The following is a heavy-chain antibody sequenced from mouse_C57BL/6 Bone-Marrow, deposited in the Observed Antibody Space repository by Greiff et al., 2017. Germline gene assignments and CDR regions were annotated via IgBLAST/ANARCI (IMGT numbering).Heavy chain of an antibody. V-gene: IGHV14-4*01. D-gene: IGHD2-3*01. CDR2: IDPEIGDT. CDR3: SSCDGNYFDF. CDR1: GFNIKDDY. J-gene: IGHJ2*01. Sequence: EVQLQHSGAELVRPGASVKLSCTASGFNIKDDYIHWVKQRPEQGLEWIGWIDPEIGDTEYASKFQGKATITSDTSSNTAYLQLSSLTSEDTAVYYCSSCDGNYFDFWGQGTPLTVAS.